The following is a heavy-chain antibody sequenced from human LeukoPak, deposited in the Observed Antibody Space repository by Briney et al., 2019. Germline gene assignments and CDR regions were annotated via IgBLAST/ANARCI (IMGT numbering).Heavy chain of an antibody. D-gene: IGHD6-6*01. Sequence: SETLSLTCTVSGGSISSSSSSNYYWGWIRQPPGKGLEWVGSIYYSGRTYYNPSLESRVTISVDTSKNQFSLKLSSVTAADTAVYYCARGPIAARLDYWGQGTLVTVSS. CDR3: ARGPIAARLDY. J-gene: IGHJ4*02. CDR2: IYYSGRT. CDR1: GGSISSSSSSNYY. V-gene: IGHV4-39*01.